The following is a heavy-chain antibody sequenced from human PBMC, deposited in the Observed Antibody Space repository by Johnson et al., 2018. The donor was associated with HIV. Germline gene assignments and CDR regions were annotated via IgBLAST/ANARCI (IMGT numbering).Heavy chain of an antibody. J-gene: IGHJ3*02. Sequence: QVQLVESGGGVVQPGRSLRLSCAASKFTFSSYPMHWVRQAPGKGLEWVALISYDGTNKYYADSAKGRFTISRDNSKNTLYLQMNSLRAEDTAVYYCAREGAAAGPTDAFDIWGQGTMVTVS. CDR3: AREGAAAGPTDAFDI. V-gene: IGHV3-30*04. CDR2: ISYDGTNK. CDR1: KFTFSSYP. D-gene: IGHD6-13*01.